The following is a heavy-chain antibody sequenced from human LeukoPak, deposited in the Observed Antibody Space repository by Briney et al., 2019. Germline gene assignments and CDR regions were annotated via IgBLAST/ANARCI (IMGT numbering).Heavy chain of an antibody. J-gene: IGHJ3*02. CDR1: GLRFSDYY. CDR2: ISSGGDIM. CDR3: ARDLVVVAATTVPRDAFDI. V-gene: IGHV3-11*04. Sequence: GGSLRLSCAASGLRFSDYYVSWIRQAPGKGLQWVSYISSGGDIMHYADSVKGRFTSSRDNAKNSLYLQMNSLRAEDTAVYYCARDLVVVAATTVPRDAFDIWGQGTMVTVSS. D-gene: IGHD2-15*01.